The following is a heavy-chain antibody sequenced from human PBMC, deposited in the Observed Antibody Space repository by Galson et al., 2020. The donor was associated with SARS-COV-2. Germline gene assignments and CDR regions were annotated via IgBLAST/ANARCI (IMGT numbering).Heavy chain of an antibody. CDR1: GFTFSSYA. CDR2: ISYDGSNK. D-gene: IGHD1-26*01. J-gene: IGHJ4*02. CDR3: ARPYSGSYLTYFDY. V-gene: IGHV3-30*01. Sequence: GESLKLSCAASGFTFSSYAMHWVRQAPGKGLEWVAVISYDGSNKYYADSVKGRFTISRDNSKNTLYLQMNSLRAEDTAVYYCARPYSGSYLTYFDYWGQGTLVTVSS.